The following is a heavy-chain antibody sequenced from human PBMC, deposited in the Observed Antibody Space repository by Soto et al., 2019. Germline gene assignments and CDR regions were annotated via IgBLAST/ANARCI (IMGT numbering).Heavy chain of an antibody. J-gene: IGHJ4*02. CDR1: GFTFGDYA. D-gene: IGHD3-22*01. CDR2: IRSKAYGGTT. V-gene: IGHV3-49*04. Sequence: GGSLRLSCTASGFTFGDYAMSWVRQAPGKGLEWVGFIRSKAYGGTTEYAASVKGRFTISRDDSKSIAYLQMNSLKTEDTAVYYCTRDLNYYDSSAYDYWGQGTLVTVSS. CDR3: TRDLNYYDSSAYDY.